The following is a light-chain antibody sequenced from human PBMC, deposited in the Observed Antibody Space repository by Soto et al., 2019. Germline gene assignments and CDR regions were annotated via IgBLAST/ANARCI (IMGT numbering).Light chain of an antibody. Sequence: DIQLTQSPSFLSASVGDRVTITCRASQDISSYLAWYQQKPGKAPNLLIHAASTLLSGVPSRFSGSRSGTEFTLTISSLQPEDFATYYCQQLHSYPITFGQGTRLETK. CDR3: QQLHSYPIT. CDR1: QDISSY. V-gene: IGKV1-9*01. CDR2: AAS. J-gene: IGKJ5*01.